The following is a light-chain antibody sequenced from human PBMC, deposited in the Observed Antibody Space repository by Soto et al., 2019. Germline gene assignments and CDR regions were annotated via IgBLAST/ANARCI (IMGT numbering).Light chain of an antibody. Sequence: EIVLTQSPATLSLSPGERATLSCRASQSVGTYLAWYQQKPGQAPRLLIYDASNRATGIPARFSGSGSGTDFTLTISRLEPEDFALYYCQQYGSSPWTFGQGTKVDIK. J-gene: IGKJ1*01. CDR1: QSVGTY. CDR2: DAS. CDR3: QQYGSSPWT. V-gene: IGKV3-20*01.